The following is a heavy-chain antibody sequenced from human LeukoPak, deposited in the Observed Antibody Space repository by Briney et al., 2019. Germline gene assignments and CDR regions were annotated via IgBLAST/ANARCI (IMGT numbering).Heavy chain of an antibody. CDR2: IYYSGST. V-gene: IGHV4-39*01. J-gene: IGHJ4*02. Sequence: SETLSLTCTVSGGSISSSSYYWGWIRQPPGKGLEWIGSIYYSGSTYYNPSLKSRVTISVDTSKNQFSLKLSSVTAADTAVYYCARLSRGVVTTNFDYWGQGTLVTVSS. CDR1: GGSISSSSYY. CDR3: ARLSRGVVTTNFDY. D-gene: IGHD2-21*02.